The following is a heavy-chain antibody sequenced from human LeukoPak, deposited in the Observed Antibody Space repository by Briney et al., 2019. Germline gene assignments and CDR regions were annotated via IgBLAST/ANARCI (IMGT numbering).Heavy chain of an antibody. J-gene: IGHJ4*02. Sequence: GGSLRLSCVASGFTFSSYNMNWVRQAPGKGLEWVSYISSTSGAIYYADSVKGRFTISRDNAKNSLFLQMNSLRAEDTAVYYCAKADYYDSSGYFDYWGQGTLVTVSS. D-gene: IGHD3-22*01. V-gene: IGHV3-48*01. CDR2: ISSTSGAI. CDR3: AKADYYDSSGYFDY. CDR1: GFTFSSYN.